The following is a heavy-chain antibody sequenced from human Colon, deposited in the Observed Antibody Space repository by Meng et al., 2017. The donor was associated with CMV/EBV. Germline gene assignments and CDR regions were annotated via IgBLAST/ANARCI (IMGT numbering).Heavy chain of an antibody. J-gene: IGHJ4*02. CDR1: GYTFTGYY. D-gene: IGHD4-17*01. CDR3: ARRVTTQNYFDY. Sequence: ASVKVSCQASGYTFTGYYIHWVRQAPGQGLEWMGWINPNTGGTNYEQRFQGRVTMTRDTSITTAYMEVSRLGSDDTAVYYCARRVTTQNYFDYWGQGTLVTVSS. CDR2: INPNTGGT. V-gene: IGHV1-2*02.